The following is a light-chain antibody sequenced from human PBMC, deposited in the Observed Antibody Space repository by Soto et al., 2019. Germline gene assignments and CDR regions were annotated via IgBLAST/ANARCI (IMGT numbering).Light chain of an antibody. CDR1: QSISSW. V-gene: IGKV1-5*01. Sequence: DIQMTQSPSTLSASVGDRVTITCRACQSISSWLACYQQKPGKAPKLLIYDASSLESGVPSRFSGSGSGTEFTLTISSLQPDDFATDYCQQYNSYSPITFGQGTRLEIK. CDR2: DAS. CDR3: QQYNSYSPIT. J-gene: IGKJ5*01.